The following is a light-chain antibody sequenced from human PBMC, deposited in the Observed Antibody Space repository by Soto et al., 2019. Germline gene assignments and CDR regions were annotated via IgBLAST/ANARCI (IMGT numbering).Light chain of an antibody. V-gene: IGKV2-28*01. CDR1: QSLLNSNVYTY. Sequence: EIVMTQSPLSLPATPGEPASISCRSSQSLLNSNVYTYLDWYLQKPGQSPQFLIYLVSNRSSGVPDRFSGSGSGTDFTLKISRVEAEDVGVYFCMQAAQTPYTFGHGTKLEIK. J-gene: IGKJ2*01. CDR2: LVS. CDR3: MQAAQTPYT.